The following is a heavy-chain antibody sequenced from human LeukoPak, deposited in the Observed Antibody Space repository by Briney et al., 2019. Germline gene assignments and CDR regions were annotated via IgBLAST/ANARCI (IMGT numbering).Heavy chain of an antibody. J-gene: IGHJ4*02. CDR1: GGSIGSGGYA. V-gene: IGHV4-30-2*01. Sequence: SETLSLTCAVSGGSIGSGGYAWSWIRQPSGKGLEWIGYIYHSGSTYYNPSLKSRVTISVDRSKNQFSLKLSSVTAADTAVYYCARAGADFWSGITYYFDYWGQGTLVTVSS. CDR2: IYHSGST. D-gene: IGHD3-3*01. CDR3: ARAGADFWSGITYYFDY.